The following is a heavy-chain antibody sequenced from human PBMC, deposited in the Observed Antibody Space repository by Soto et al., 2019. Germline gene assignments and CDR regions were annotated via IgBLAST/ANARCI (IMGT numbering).Heavy chain of an antibody. CDR1: GFTFSSYW. CDR2: IKQDGSEK. CDR3: ARSGPTYYDYVWGSYRFSYYYYGMDV. J-gene: IGHJ6*01. V-gene: IGHV3-7*03. Sequence: GGSLRLSCAASGFTFSSYWMSWVRQAPGKGLEWVANIKQDGSEKYYVDSVKGRFTISRDNAKNSLYLQMNSLRAEDTAVYYCARSGPTYYDYVWGSYRFSYYYYGMDVWGHGTTVTVSS. D-gene: IGHD3-16*02.